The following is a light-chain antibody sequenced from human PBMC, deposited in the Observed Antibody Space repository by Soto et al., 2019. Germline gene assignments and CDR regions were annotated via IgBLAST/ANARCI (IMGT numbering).Light chain of an antibody. J-gene: IGLJ2*01. V-gene: IGLV7-43*01. CDR3: LLYFGGAQV. CDR2: SAN. Sequence: QAVVTQEPSLTVFPGGTVTLTCASSTGAVTNDNYPNWLQQKPGQAPRGLIYSANNRHSWTPARFSGSLLGGKAALTLSGVQPEDEGDYYCLLYFGGAQVFGGGTKLTVL. CDR1: TGAVTNDNY.